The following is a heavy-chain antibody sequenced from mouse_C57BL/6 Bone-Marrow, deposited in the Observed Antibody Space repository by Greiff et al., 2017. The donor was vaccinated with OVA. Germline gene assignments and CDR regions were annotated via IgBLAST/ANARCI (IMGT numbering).Heavy chain of an antibody. CDR1: GYTFTSYW. CDR3: ARGVGYFDY. V-gene: IGHV1-50*01. D-gene: IGHD1-1*01. CDR2: IDPSDSYT. J-gene: IGHJ2*01. Sequence: QVQLQQPGAELVKPGASVKLSCKASGYTFTSYWMQWVKQRPGQGLEWIGEIDPSDSYTNYNQKFKGKATLTVDTSSSTAYMQLSSLTSEDSAVDYCARGVGYFDYWGQGTTLTVSS.